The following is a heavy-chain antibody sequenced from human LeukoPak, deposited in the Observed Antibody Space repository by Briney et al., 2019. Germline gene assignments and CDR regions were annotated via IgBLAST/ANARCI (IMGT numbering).Heavy chain of an antibody. CDR2: ISSSGSTI. D-gene: IGHD2-2*01. Sequence: GGSLRLSCAASGFTFSSYEVNWVRQAPGKGLEWVSYISSSGSTIYYADSVKGRFTISRDNAKNSLYLQMNSLRAEDTAVYYCARAPRYCSSTSRYGAFDIWGQGTMVTVSS. CDR3: ARAPRYCSSTSRYGAFDI. CDR1: GFTFSSYE. V-gene: IGHV3-48*03. J-gene: IGHJ3*02.